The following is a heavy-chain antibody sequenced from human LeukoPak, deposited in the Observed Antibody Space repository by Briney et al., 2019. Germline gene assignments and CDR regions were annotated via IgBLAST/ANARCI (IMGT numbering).Heavy chain of an antibody. J-gene: IGHJ3*02. V-gene: IGHV3-30*18. CDR2: ISYDGSNK. CDR1: GFTFSSYG. D-gene: IGHD3-16*02. Sequence: GGSLRLSCAASGFTFSSYGMHWVRQAPGKGLEWVAVISYDGSNKYYADSVKGRFTISRDNSKNTLYVQMNSLRAEDTAMYYCAKEYYDYVWGSYRYSGAFDIWGQGTMVTVSS. CDR3: AKEYYDYVWGSYRYSGAFDI.